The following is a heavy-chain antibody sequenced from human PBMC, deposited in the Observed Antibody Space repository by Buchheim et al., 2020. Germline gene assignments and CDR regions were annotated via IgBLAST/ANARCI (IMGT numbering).Heavy chain of an antibody. CDR2: INPDGSDK. J-gene: IGHJ4*02. V-gene: IGHV3-7*01. D-gene: IGHD1-14*01. CDR3: VSWPSTGVTPRTNY. Sequence: EVQLVEFGGGLVQPGGSLRLSCAASGFTFSNYWLTWIRQAPGEGLKWVANINPDGSDKYYVDSVKGRFTISRENVEHSRHLQMNSLRAEDSAVYYCVSWPSTGVTPRTNYWGQGTL. CDR1: GFTFSNYW.